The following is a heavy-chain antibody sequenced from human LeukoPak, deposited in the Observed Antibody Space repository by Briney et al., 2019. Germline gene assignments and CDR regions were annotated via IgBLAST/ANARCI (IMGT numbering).Heavy chain of an antibody. CDR2: ISSSSSSYI. J-gene: IGHJ4*02. CDR1: GFTFSSYS. Sequence: GGSLRLSCAASGFTFSSYSMNWVRQAPGKGLEWVSSISSSSSSYIYYADSVKGRFTISRDNAKNSLYLQMNSLRAEDTAVYYCARVVAKDYDSSGYYPIYWGQGTLVTVSS. CDR3: ARVVAKDYDSSGYYPIY. D-gene: IGHD3-22*01. V-gene: IGHV3-21*01.